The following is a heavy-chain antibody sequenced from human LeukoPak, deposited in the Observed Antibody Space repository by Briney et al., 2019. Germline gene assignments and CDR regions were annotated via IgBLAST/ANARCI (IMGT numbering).Heavy chain of an antibody. CDR3: ARGGLRSY. J-gene: IGHJ4*02. CDR2: TWYDGSYK. D-gene: IGHD4-17*01. V-gene: IGHV3-33*01. Sequence: GGSLRLSCAASGFTFSTYGMHWVRQAPGKRLEWVAVTWYDGSYKYYGDSVKGRFTISRDNSKSTLYLHMASLRVEDTAVYYCARGGLRSYWGQGTLVTVSS. CDR1: GFTFSTYG.